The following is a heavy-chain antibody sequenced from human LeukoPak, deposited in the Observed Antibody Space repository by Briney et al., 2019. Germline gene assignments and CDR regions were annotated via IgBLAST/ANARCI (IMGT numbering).Heavy chain of an antibody. V-gene: IGHV5-51*01. CDR3: ATPTLGTIGEYRFDY. CDR2: NYPDDSDA. CDR1: GYSFTTYW. D-gene: IGHD1-7*01. J-gene: IGHJ4*02. Sequence: GESRKISCKGSGYSFTTYWIGWVRQLPGKGLEWIGINYPDDSDARYSPSFQGQVTISADKSISTAYLQWSTLKASDTAMYYCATPTLGTIGEYRFDYWGQGTLVTVSS.